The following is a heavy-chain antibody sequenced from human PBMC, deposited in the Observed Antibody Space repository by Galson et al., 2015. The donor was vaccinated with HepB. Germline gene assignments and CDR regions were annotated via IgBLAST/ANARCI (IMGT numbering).Heavy chain of an antibody. Sequence: LRLSCAASGFTFDSYGMHWVRQAPGKGLEWVSALSASGVHTYYPDSVKGRFIVSRDNSKNTLFLQMSSLRADDTAVYYCAKEGYASGASAYYYMDVWGKGTTVAVSS. CDR1: GFTFDSYG. V-gene: IGHV3-23*01. CDR2: LSASGVHT. CDR3: AKEGYASGASAYYYMDV. D-gene: IGHD3-10*01. J-gene: IGHJ6*03.